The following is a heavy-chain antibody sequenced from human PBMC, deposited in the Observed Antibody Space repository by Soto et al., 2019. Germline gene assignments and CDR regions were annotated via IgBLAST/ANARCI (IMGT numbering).Heavy chain of an antibody. D-gene: IGHD3-10*01. Sequence: GESLKISCAASGFPFSTYTMNWVRQAPGKGLEWVSSISSGNSYIYYADSMKGRFTISRDNAKNSLYLQMNSLRAEDTAIYYCARDVLRGDYWGQGTLVTVSS. CDR3: ARDVLRGDY. V-gene: IGHV3-21*01. CDR2: ISSGNSYI. CDR1: GFPFSTYT. J-gene: IGHJ4*02.